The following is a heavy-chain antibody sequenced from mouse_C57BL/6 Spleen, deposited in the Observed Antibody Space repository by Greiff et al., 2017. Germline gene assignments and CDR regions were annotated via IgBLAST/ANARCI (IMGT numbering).Heavy chain of an antibody. V-gene: IGHV1-80*01. Sequence: QVQLQQPGAELVKPGASVKISCKASGYAFSSYWMNWVKQRPGKGLEWIGQIYPGDGDTNYNGKFKCKATLTADKSSSTAYMQRSSLASEDSAVYFSARAGTEWYFDVWGTGTTVTVSS. CDR3: ARAGTEWYFDV. D-gene: IGHD3-3*01. J-gene: IGHJ1*03. CDR2: IYPGDGDT. CDR1: GYAFSSYW.